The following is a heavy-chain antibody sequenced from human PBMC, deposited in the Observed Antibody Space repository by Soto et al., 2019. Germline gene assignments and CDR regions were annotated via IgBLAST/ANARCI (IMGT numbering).Heavy chain of an antibody. D-gene: IGHD2-2*01. CDR3: VKDLYRSSAMPCLDH. CDR2: ISDSGDST. J-gene: IGHJ4*02. Sequence: GGSLRLSCKASGFIFNNYGMSWVRQAPGKGLEWVSGISDSGDSTYYADSMRGRFTISRDNSKNTLYLQMNSLRPEDTAMYYCVKDLYRSSAMPCLDHWGQGALVTVSS. CDR1: GFIFNNYG. V-gene: IGHV3-23*01.